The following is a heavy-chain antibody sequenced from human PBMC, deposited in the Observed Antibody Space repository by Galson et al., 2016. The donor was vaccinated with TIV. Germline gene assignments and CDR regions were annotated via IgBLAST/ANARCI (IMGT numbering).Heavy chain of an antibody. V-gene: IGHV3-74*01. CDR2: INTDGDAS. Sequence: SLRLSCAASGFTFSNYWMHWVRQSPGEGLIYVSRINTDGDASDYADSVKGRFTISRDNVKNIVFLHMTALRVEEQAVYYCGRGNPGNPNFWGQGTLVTVSS. CDR1: GFTFSNYW. CDR3: GRGNPGNPNF. D-gene: IGHD4-23*01. J-gene: IGHJ4*02.